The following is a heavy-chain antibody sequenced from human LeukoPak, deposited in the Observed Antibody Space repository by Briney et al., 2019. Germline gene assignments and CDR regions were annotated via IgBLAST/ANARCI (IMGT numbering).Heavy chain of an antibody. CDR2: ISAYNGNT. CDR3: ARHNYDILTARYYGMDV. CDR1: GYTFTSYG. V-gene: IGHV1-18*01. J-gene: IGHJ6*02. Sequence: GASVKVSCKASGYTFTSYGISWVRQAPGQGLEWMGWISAYNGNTNYAQKLQGRVTMTTDTSTSTAYMELRSLRSDDTAVYYCARHNYDILTARYYGMDVWGQGTTVTVSS. D-gene: IGHD3-9*01.